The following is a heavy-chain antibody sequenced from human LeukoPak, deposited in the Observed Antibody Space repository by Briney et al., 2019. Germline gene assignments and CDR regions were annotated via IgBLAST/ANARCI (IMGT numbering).Heavy chain of an antibody. CDR3: ARGSVGIVLMVYGALGY. CDR2: IIPIFGTA. CDR1: GGTFSSYA. V-gene: IGHV1-69*13. D-gene: IGHD2-8*01. Sequence: SVKVSCKASGGTFSSYAISWVRQAPGQGLEWMGGIIPIFGTANYAQKFQGRVTITADESTSTAYMELSSLTSEDTAVYYCARGSVGIVLMVYGALGYWGQGTLVTVSS. J-gene: IGHJ4*02.